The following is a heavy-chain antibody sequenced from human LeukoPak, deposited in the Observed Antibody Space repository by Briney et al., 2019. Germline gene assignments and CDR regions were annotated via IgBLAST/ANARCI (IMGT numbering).Heavy chain of an antibody. D-gene: IGHD5-12*01. Sequence: ASVKVSCKASGYTFTSYGISWVRQAPGQGLEWMGWISAYNGNTNYAQKLQGRVTMTTDTSTSTAYMELRSLGSDDTAVYYCARSDAYSGYDYSDYWGQGTLVTVSS. J-gene: IGHJ4*02. CDR2: ISAYNGNT. V-gene: IGHV1-18*04. CDR1: GYTFTSYG. CDR3: ARSDAYSGYDYSDY.